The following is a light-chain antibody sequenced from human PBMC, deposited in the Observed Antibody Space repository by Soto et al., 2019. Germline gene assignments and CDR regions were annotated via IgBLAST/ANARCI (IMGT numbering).Light chain of an antibody. Sequence: SYELTQSPSVAVAPGMTARITCGGNNIKTKNVQWYQQKPGQAPILVMYYDRDRPSGIPERFSGSNSGNTATLSISRVEAGDEADYYCQVWDNISDHVVFGGRTKLTVL. CDR3: QVWDNISDHVV. J-gene: IGLJ2*01. V-gene: IGLV3-21*04. CDR2: YDR. CDR1: NIKTKN.